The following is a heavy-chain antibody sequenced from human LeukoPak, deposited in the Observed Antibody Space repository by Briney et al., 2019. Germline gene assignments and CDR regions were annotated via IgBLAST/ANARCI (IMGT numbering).Heavy chain of an antibody. J-gene: IGHJ4*02. V-gene: IGHV4-59*08. Sequence: PSETLSLTCTVSCGSISGYYWSWMRQPPGKGLEWIGYIFYSGTTNYNPSLKSRVTILVDTSKNQFSLKLSSVTAADTAVYHCARHAAWSPYDYWGQGTLVTVSS. CDR2: IFYSGTT. D-gene: IGHD2-8*02. CDR1: CGSISGYY. CDR3: ARHAAWSPYDY.